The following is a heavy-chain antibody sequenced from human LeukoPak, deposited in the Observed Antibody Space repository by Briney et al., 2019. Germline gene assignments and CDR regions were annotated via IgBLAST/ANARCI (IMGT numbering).Heavy chain of an antibody. V-gene: IGHV1-18*01. CDR1: GYTFTSYG. D-gene: IGHD3-16*01. J-gene: IGHJ4*02. Sequence: ASVKVSCKASGYTFTSYGTSWVRQAPGQGLEWMGWISAYNGNTNYAQKFQGRVTMTEDTSTDTAYMELSSLRSEDTAVYYCATKKRGSYLDYWGQGTLVTVSS. CDR2: ISAYNGNT. CDR3: ATKKRGSYLDY.